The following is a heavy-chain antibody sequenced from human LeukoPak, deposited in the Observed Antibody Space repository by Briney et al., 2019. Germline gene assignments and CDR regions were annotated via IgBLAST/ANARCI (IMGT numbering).Heavy chain of an antibody. J-gene: IGHJ4*02. CDR1: GGTFSSYA. CDR3: AREGYYYDSSGYRY. D-gene: IGHD3-22*01. CDR2: IIPIFGTA. V-gene: IGHV1-69*05. Sequence: GASVKVSCKASGGTFSSYAISWVRQAPGQGLEWMGGIIPIFGTANYAQKFQGRVTITTDESTSTAYMELSSLRSEDTAVYYCAREGYYYDSSGYRYWGQGALVTVSS.